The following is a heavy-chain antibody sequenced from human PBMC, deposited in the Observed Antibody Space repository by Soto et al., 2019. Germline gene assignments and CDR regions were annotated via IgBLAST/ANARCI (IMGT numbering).Heavy chain of an antibody. V-gene: IGHV4-59*01. CDR2: IFYRGST. J-gene: IGHJ4*02. D-gene: IGHD5-18*01. Sequence: ASETHSLTRPVSGGSIRGYALSWIRKPPGKGLEWIGYIFYRGSTNYNPSLKSRVTISVDTSKNQFSLKLSSVTAADTAVYYCASLVAGYSYGHFDYWGQGTLATVSS. CDR1: GGSIRGYA. CDR3: ASLVAGYSYGHFDY.